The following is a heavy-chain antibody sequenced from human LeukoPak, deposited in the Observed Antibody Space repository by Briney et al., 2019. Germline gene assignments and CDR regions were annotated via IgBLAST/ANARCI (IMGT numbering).Heavy chain of an antibody. J-gene: IGHJ4*02. CDR1: GGSFSIYY. CDR2: IYTSGST. D-gene: IGHD4-17*01. V-gene: IGHV4-4*07. Sequence: SETLSLTCTVSGGSFSIYYWSWIRQPAGKGLEWIGRIYTSGSTNYNPSLKSRVTMSVDTSKNQFSLNLISMTAADTAVYYCARGPTTVTRAFDYWGQGTLVTVSA. CDR3: ARGPTTVTRAFDY.